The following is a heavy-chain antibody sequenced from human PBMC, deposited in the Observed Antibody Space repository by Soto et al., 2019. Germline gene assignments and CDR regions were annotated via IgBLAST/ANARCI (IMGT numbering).Heavy chain of an antibody. J-gene: IGHJ3*01. Sequence: QVQLVESGGGLVKPGGSLTLSCAASGFSLSDHYMGWVRQAPGQGLEWLSSISNTGSYTNYADSVKDRFTISRDIAKHALSRQINSLSAADTAVYFCARDGGHPNWGVDAFDVWGKGTMVTVSS. CDR2: ISNTGSYT. CDR3: ARDGGHPNWGVDAFDV. V-gene: IGHV3-11*05. CDR1: GFSLSDHY. D-gene: IGHD3-16*01.